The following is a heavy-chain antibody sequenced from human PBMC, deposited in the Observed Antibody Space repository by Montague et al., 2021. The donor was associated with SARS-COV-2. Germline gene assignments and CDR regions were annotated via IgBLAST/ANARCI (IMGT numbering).Heavy chain of an antibody. CDR1: GGSISGYY. CDR3: AREYRIELWQTNWYFGL. V-gene: IGHV4-59*01. D-gene: IGHD5-18*01. Sequence: SETLSLTCSVSGGSISGYYWSWIRQPPGKGLEWIGHIYHSGNTKYKPSLKSRVSISVDTSKNQFSLRLSSVTAADTAVYYCAREYRIELWQTNWYFGLWGRGTLVTVSS. CDR2: IYHSGNT. J-gene: IGHJ2*01.